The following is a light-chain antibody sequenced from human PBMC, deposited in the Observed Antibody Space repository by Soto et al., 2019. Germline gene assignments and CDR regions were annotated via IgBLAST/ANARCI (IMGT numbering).Light chain of an antibody. V-gene: IGKV3-20*01. J-gene: IGKJ1*01. CDR3: QQYGSSGT. Sequence: EIVMTQSPATLSVSPWERATLSCRASQSVRSNLAWYHQRPGQAPRLLIYAASARATGIPDRFSGSGSGTDFTLTISRLEPEDFAVYYCQQYGSSGTFGQGTKVDIK. CDR2: AAS. CDR1: QSVRSN.